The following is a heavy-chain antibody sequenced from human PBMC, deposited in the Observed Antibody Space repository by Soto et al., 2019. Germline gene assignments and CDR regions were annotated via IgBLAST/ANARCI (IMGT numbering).Heavy chain of an antibody. CDR1: GGSFSGYY. V-gene: IGHV4-34*01. Sequence: QVQLQQWGAGLLKPSQTLALTCAVYGGSFSGYYWTWIRQPPGKGLEWIGEINHSGGTNYNPSLKSRVTISVDTSKNQFSLKLRSVTAADTAVYYCARPAWNGNRDYFDSWGQGTLVTVSS. D-gene: IGHD3-3*01. CDR2: INHSGGT. CDR3: ARPAWNGNRDYFDS. J-gene: IGHJ4*02.